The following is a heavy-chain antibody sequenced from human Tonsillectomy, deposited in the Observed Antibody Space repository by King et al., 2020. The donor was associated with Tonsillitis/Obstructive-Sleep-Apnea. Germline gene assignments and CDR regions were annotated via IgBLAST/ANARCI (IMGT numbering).Heavy chain of an antibody. Sequence: VQLVESGGGLVQPGGSLRLSCATSGFTVSSNFMTWVRQAPGKGLEWVSIIHIDGTTHYADSVKGRFTISSDNSKNTLYLQMNSLRAEDTAVYYCANSYGSHWGQGTLVTVSS. J-gene: IGHJ4*02. V-gene: IGHV3-66*01. CDR1: GFTVSSNF. CDR3: ANSYGSH. D-gene: IGHD6-19*01. CDR2: IHIDGTT.